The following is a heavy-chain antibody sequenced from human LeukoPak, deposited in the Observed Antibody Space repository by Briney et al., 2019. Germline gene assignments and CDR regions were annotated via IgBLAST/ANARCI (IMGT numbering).Heavy chain of an antibody. Sequence: SETLSLTCAVSGGSFSGYYWSWIRQPPGKGLEWIGEINHSGSTTYNPSPKSRVTISVDTSKNQFSLKLSSVTAADTAVYYCARVRLLWFGELLSYFDYWGQGTLVTVSS. CDR3: ARVRLLWFGELLSYFDY. D-gene: IGHD3-10*01. V-gene: IGHV4-34*01. J-gene: IGHJ4*02. CDR2: INHSGST. CDR1: GGSFSGYY.